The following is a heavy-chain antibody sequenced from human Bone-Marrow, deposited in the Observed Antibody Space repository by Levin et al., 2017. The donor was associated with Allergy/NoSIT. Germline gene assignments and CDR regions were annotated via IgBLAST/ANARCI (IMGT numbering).Heavy chain of an antibody. CDR3: ARVGIGDV. J-gene: IGHJ6*04. CDR1: GVSMPNYY. Sequence: SQTLSLPCTVSGVSMPNYYWSWVRQPLGKGLEWIGYIFYSGNTNYNPSLKSRVTISIDTSKNQFSLNLRAVTAADTAVYYCARVGIGDVWGKGTTVSVSS. CDR2: IFYSGNT. D-gene: IGHD2/OR15-2a*01. V-gene: IGHV4-59*01.